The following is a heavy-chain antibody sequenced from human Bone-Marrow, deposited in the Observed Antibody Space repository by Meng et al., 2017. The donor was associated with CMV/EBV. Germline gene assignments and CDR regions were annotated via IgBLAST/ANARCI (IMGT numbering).Heavy chain of an antibody. J-gene: IGHJ4*02. CDR3: ARDDKYYYGSGPFDY. D-gene: IGHD3-10*01. CDR1: GGSISSGYY. V-gene: IGHV4-38-2*02. Sequence: SETLSLTCTVSGGSISSGYYWGWIRQPPGKGLEWIGSIYHSGSTYYNPSLKSRVTISVDTSKNQFSLKLSSVTAADTAVYYCARDDKYYYGSGPFDYWGQGTLVTVSS. CDR2: IYHSGST.